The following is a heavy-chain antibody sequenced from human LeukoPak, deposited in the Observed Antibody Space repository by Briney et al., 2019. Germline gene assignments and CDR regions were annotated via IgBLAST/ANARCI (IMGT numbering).Heavy chain of an antibody. Sequence: ASVKVSCKASGGTFSSYTISWVRQAPGQGLEWMGRIIPIFGSAKYAERFQGSVTITADESTSTAYMELSSLRSEDTAVYYCARLSSHYGDYKVDPWGQGTLVTVSS. CDR3: ARLSSHYGDYKVDP. CDR2: IIPIFGSA. CDR1: GGTFSSYT. V-gene: IGHV1-69*13. J-gene: IGHJ5*02. D-gene: IGHD4-17*01.